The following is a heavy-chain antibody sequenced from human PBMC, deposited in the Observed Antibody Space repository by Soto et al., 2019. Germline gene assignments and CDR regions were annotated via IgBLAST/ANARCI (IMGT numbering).Heavy chain of an antibody. J-gene: IGHJ6*03. CDR2: IYYSGST. CDR3: VGYTVTKNYYYYYMDV. Sequence: PSETLSLTCTVSGGSISSYYWSWIRQPPGKGLEWIGYIYYSGSTNYNPSLKSRVTISVDTSKNQFSLKLSSVTAADTAVYYCVGYTVTKNYYYYYMDVWGKGTTVTVSS. CDR1: GGSISSYY. D-gene: IGHD4-4*01. V-gene: IGHV4-59*08.